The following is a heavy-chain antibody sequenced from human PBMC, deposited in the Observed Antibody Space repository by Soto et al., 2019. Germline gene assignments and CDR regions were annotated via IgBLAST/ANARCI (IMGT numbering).Heavy chain of an antibody. CDR2: IYPGDSDT. CDR1: GYSFTSYW. CDR3: ARQSVVLRFLEWLSHDGMDV. Sequence: PGESLKISCNGSGYSFTSYWIGWVGQMPGKGLEWMGIIYPGDSDTRYSPSFQGQVTISADKSISTAYLQWSSLKASDTAMYYCARQSVVLRFLEWLSHDGMDVWGQGTTVTVSS. D-gene: IGHD3-3*01. V-gene: IGHV5-51*01. J-gene: IGHJ6*02.